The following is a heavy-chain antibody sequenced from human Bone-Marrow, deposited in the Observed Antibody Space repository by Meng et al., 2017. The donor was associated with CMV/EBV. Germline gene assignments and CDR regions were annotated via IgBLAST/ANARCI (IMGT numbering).Heavy chain of an antibody. V-gene: IGHV4-38-2*02. CDR1: GYSITGPYY. J-gene: IGHJ4*02. CDR3: AGDGYDTLDY. D-gene: IGHD2-15*01. Sequence: SETLSLTCTVSGYSITGPYYWGWIRQPPGKGLEWIGTIYHRGTTYYNPSLKSRATISVDTSKNQFSLELSSVTAADTAVYYCAGDGYDTLDYWGQGTLVTVSS. CDR2: IYHRGTT.